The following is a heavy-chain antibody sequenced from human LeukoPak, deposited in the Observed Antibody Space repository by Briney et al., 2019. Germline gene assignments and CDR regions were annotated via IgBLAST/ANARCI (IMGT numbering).Heavy chain of an antibody. D-gene: IGHD6-13*01. J-gene: IGHJ5*02. CDR3: ASDHGIAAAATWDWFDP. CDR2: IYTSGST. CDR1: GGSISSGSNY. V-gene: IGHV4-61*02. Sequence: PSETLSLTCTVSGGSISSGSNYWSWIRQPAGKGLEWIGRIYTSGSTNYNPALKSRVTISVDTSKNQFSLKLRSVTAADTAVYYCASDHGIAAAATWDWFDPWGQGTLVTVSS.